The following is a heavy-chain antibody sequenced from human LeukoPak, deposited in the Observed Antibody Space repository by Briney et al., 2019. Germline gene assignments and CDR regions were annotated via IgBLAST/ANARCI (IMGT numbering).Heavy chain of an antibody. D-gene: IGHD6-13*01. Sequence: SETLSLTCAVYGGSVSGYYWSWIRQPPGKGLEWIGEINHSGSTNYNPSLKSRVTISVDTSKNQFSLKLSSVTAADTAVYYCARGLIGAAAGYYFDYWGQGTLVTVSS. CDR3: ARGLIGAAAGYYFDY. J-gene: IGHJ4*02. CDR1: GGSVSGYY. V-gene: IGHV4-34*01. CDR2: INHSGST.